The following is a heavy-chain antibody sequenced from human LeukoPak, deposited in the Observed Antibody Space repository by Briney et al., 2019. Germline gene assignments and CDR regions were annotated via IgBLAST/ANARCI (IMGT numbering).Heavy chain of an antibody. CDR3: ATQMDTAMVFTPYFDY. CDR1: GGSISSSSYY. CDR2: IYYSGST. D-gene: IGHD5-18*01. Sequence: SETLSLTCTVSGGSISSSSYYWGWTRQPPGKGLQWIGSIYYSGSTYYNPSLKSRVTISVDTSKNQFSLKLSSVTAADTAVYYCATQMDTAMVFTPYFDYWGQGTLVTVSS. J-gene: IGHJ4*02. V-gene: IGHV4-39*01.